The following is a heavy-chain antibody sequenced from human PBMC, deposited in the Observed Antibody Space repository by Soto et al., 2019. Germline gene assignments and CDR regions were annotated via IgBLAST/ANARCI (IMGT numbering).Heavy chain of an antibody. CDR3: AKEGSGYSYGYDAFDI. Sequence: QVQLVESGGGVVQPGRSLRLSCAASGFTFSSYGMHWVRQAPGKGLEWVAVISYDGSNKYYADSVKGRFTISRDNSKNTLYLQMNSLRAEDTAVYYCAKEGSGYSYGYDAFDIWGQGKMVTVSS. CDR1: GFTFSSYG. CDR2: ISYDGSNK. D-gene: IGHD5-18*01. V-gene: IGHV3-30*18. J-gene: IGHJ3*02.